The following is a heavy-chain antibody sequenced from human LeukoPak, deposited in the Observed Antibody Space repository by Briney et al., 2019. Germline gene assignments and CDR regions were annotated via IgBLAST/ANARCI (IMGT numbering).Heavy chain of an antibody. CDR2: ITVGGGVT. CDR1: GFTFTDYY. Sequence: PGGSLRLSCAASGFTFTDYYMSWIRRAPGKGLECISYITVGGGVTYYADSVKGRFTVSRDSAKNSQSLHMDSLRVEDTAVYYCARGIGSSSILDFWGQGTLVTVSS. J-gene: IGHJ4*02. V-gene: IGHV3-11*01. CDR3: ARGIGSSSILDF. D-gene: IGHD6-6*01.